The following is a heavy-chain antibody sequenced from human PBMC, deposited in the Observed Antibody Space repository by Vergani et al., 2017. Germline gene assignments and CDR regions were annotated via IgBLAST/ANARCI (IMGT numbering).Heavy chain of an antibody. J-gene: IGHJ4*02. V-gene: IGHV3-30*02. CDR1: GFTLSNYD. CDR3: AKHFRGWGIDY. D-gene: IGHD3-16*01. Sequence: QVQLVESGGGVVQRGGSLRLSCATSGFTLSNYDMQWTRQGPGKGLEFVAFIKFDGSNQYYADSVKGRFTLSRDFSKNTLYLQMNSLGTDDTATYYCAKHFRGWGIDYWGQGTQVIVSS. CDR2: IKFDGSNQ.